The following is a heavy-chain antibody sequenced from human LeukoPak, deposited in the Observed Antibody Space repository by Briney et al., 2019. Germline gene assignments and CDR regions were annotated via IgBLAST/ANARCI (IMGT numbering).Heavy chain of an antibody. CDR2: ISYDGSNK. V-gene: IGHV3-30-3*01. CDR3: ARDPPEMATDDAFDI. Sequence: GGSLRLSCAASGFTFSSYAMHWVRQAPGKGLEWVAVISYDGSNKYYADSVKGRFTISRDNSKNTLYLQMNSLRAEDTAVYYCARDPPEMATDDAFDIWGQGTMVTVSS. CDR1: GFTFSSYA. D-gene: IGHD5-24*01. J-gene: IGHJ3*02.